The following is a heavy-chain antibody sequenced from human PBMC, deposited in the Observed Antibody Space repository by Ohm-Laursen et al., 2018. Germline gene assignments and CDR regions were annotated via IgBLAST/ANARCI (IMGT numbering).Heavy chain of an antibody. D-gene: IGHD2-15*01. Sequence: SLRLSCSASGFIFRNFGMHWVRQAPGKGLEWVAVVSYDERYKNYVDSVKGRFTVSRDNSKDTLYLQMNSLRAEDTAIYYCVKGRLAGAFDYWGQGTLVTVSS. CDR3: VKGRLAGAFDY. J-gene: IGHJ4*02. CDR1: GFIFRNFG. V-gene: IGHV3-33*05. CDR2: VSYDERYK.